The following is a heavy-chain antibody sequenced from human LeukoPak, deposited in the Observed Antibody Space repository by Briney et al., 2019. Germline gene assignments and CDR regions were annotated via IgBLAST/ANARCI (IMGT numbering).Heavy chain of an antibody. V-gene: IGHV4-39*01. J-gene: IGHJ4*02. CDR3: ARQGVGAYDFDY. CDR1: GGSISSSSYY. CDR2: IYYSGST. D-gene: IGHD1-26*01. Sequence: SETLSLTCTVSGGSISSSSYYWGWIRQPPGKGLEWIGSIYYSGSTYYNPSLKSRVTISVDTSKNQFSLKLSSVTAADTAVYYCARQGVGAYDFDYWGQGTLVTVSS.